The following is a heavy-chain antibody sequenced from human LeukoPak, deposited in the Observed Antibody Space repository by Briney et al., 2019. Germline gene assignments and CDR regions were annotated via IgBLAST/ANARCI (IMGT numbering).Heavy chain of an antibody. D-gene: IGHD7-27*01. V-gene: IGHV4-59*08. J-gene: IGHJ3*02. CDR3: ASTLGPNDGFDI. CDR2: IYYSVST. CDR1: GGSFSSYY. Sequence: PSETLSLTCSVSGGSFSSYYWSWIRQPPEKGLEWIGYIYYSVSTNYNPSLKSRVTISVDTSKNQFSLKLSSVTAADTAVYYCASTLGPNDGFDIWGQGTMVTVSS.